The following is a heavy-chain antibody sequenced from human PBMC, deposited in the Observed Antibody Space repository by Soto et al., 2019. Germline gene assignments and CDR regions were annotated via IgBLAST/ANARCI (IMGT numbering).Heavy chain of an antibody. CDR1: GFTFSSYA. V-gene: IGHV3-23*01. CDR2: ISAGT. CDR3: AKGRGSSSTTSFDY. J-gene: IGHJ4*02. D-gene: IGHD6-6*01. Sequence: EVQLLESGGGLVQPGGSLRLSCAASGFTFSSYAMSWVRQAPGKGLEWVSGISAGTYYADSVKGRFTLSRDNSKNTLYLQMNSLRAEDTAVYYCAKGRGSSSTTSFDYWGQGNLVTVSS.